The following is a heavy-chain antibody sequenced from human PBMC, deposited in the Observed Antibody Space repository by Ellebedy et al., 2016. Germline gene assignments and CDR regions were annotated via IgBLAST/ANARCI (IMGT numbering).Heavy chain of an antibody. J-gene: IGHJ6*02. CDR3: AKDNRGGFFDGMDV. V-gene: IGHV3-9*01. D-gene: IGHD3-10*01. CDR2: ITWDGGEA. Sequence: SLKISXAASGFIFDDYSMHWVRQPPGKGLEWVSGITWDGGEAVYADSVRGRFTISRDSAQKSLYLEMNSLRVEDTALYYCAKDNRGGFFDGMDVWGQGTTVTVSS. CDR1: GFIFDDYS.